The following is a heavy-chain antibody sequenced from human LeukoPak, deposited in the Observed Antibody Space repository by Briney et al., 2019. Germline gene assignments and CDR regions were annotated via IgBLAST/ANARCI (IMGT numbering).Heavy chain of an antibody. J-gene: IGHJ5*02. Sequence: ASVKVSCKASGYTFTSYAMHWVRQAPGQRLEWMGWINAGNGNTKYSQKFQGRVTITRDTSASTAYMELGSLRSEDTAVYYCARDRSSGWEGNWFDPWGQGTLVTVSS. D-gene: IGHD6-19*01. CDR2: INAGNGNT. CDR3: ARDRSSGWEGNWFDP. CDR1: GYTFTSYA. V-gene: IGHV1-3*01.